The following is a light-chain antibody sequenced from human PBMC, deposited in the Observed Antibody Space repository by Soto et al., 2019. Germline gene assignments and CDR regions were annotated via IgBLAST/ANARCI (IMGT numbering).Light chain of an antibody. CDR1: SSDY. CDR2: EVI. CDR3: TSYAGNNNLV. V-gene: IGLV2-8*01. Sequence: QSALTQPTSASGSPGQSVTISCTGTSSDYVSWYQQHPGKAPKLLIYEVIKRPSGVPDRCSGSKSGNTASLTVSGLQAEDEADYHCTSYAGNNNLVFGGGTKVTVL. J-gene: IGLJ2*01.